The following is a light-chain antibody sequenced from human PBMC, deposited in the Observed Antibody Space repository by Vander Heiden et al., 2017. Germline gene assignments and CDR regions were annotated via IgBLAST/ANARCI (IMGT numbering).Light chain of an antibody. J-gene: IGLJ1*01. CDR2: DVY. Sequence: QSVLTQPRSVSGSPGQSVTIPCTGTSTDIGAYEYVSWFQQHPGTAPKLIIFDVYKRPSGVPDRISGSKSANSASLTIAGLQTEDEADYFCCSFAGNFAYVFGTGTTLTV. CDR3: CSFAGNFAYV. CDR1: STDIGAYEY. V-gene: IGLV2-11*01.